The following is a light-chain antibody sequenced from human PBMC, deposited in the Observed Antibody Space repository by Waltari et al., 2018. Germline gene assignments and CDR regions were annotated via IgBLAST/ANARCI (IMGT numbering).Light chain of an antibody. CDR1: NSNIGRTP. J-gene: IGLJ1*01. CDR2: SDD. Sequence: QSVLTQPPSASGTPGQTVTISCTGSNSNIGRTPANWFQQFPGTAPRLLIYSDDQRPSGVPDRFSGSKSGTSASLSITGLQSEDEAEYFCASWDDSLNVVYVFGTGTKVTVL. CDR3: ASWDDSLNVVYV. V-gene: IGLV1-44*01.